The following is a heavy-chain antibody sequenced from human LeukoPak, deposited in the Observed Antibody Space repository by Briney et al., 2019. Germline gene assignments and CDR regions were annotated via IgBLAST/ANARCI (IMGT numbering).Heavy chain of an antibody. V-gene: IGHV3-74*01. CDR3: ARAGQGGLLWFGELLDEDAFDI. D-gene: IGHD3-10*01. J-gene: IGHJ3*02. CDR1: GFTFSSYW. Sequence: GGSLRLSCAASGFTFSSYWMHWVRQAPGKGLVWVSRINSDGSSTSYADSVKGRFTISRDNAKNTLYLQMNSLRAEDTAVYYCARAGQGGLLWFGELLDEDAFDIWGQGTMVTVSS. CDR2: INSDGSST.